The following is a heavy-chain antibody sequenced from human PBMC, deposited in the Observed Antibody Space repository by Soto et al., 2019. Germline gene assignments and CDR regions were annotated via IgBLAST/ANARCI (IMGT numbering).Heavy chain of an antibody. CDR1: GDFISRYY. Sequence: QVQLQESGPGLVKPSETLSLTCTVSGDFISRYYWSWIRQSPGKGLEWIAYIYYNGNTNYNPSLKSRDTVSVDASKNQVSLKTRSVTAAHPAAYFCAGLPRRGYRSYYYMDVWGRRTTVTVSS. CDR2: IYYNGNT. V-gene: IGHV4-59*01. CDR3: AGLPRRGYRSYYYMDV. J-gene: IGHJ6*03. D-gene: IGHD3-3*01.